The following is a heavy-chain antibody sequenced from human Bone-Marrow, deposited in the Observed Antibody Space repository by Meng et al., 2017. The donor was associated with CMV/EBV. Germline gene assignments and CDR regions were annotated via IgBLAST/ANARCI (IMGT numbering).Heavy chain of an antibody. D-gene: IGHD3-22*01. CDR3: ARDRVAITMIVVEYFDY. CDR1: FTFDDYG. CDR2: INWNGGST. J-gene: IGHJ4*02. Sequence: FTFDDYGMSWVRQAPGKGLEWVSGINWNGGSTGYADSVKGRFTISRDNAKNSLYLQMNSLRAEDTALYYCARDRVAITMIVVEYFDYWGQGTLVTVSS. V-gene: IGHV3-20*03.